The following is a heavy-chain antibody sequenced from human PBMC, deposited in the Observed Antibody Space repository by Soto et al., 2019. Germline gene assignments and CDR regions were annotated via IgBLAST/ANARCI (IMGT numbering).Heavy chain of an antibody. CDR3: ARPNGPRHYYYGMDV. CDR2: IYPGDSDT. V-gene: IGHV5-51*01. J-gene: IGHJ6*02. D-gene: IGHD1-1*01. CDR1: GYSFTTYW. Sequence: PGASLKISCKGSGYSFTTYWIGWVRQMPGKGLEWMGIIYPGDSDTRYSPSFQGQVTISADKSISTAYLQWSGLQASDTAMYYCARPNGPRHYYYGMDVWGQGTTVTVSS.